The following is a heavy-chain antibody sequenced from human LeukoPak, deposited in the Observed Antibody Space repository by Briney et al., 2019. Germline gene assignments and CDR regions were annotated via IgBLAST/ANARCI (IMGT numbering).Heavy chain of an antibody. D-gene: IGHD3-22*01. CDR1: GFTFSSYA. CDR3: AKLTMIVAVMDAFDM. CDR2: ISYDGSNK. J-gene: IGHJ3*02. Sequence: GGSLRLSCAASGFTFSSYAMHWVRQAPGKGLEWVAVISYDGSNKYYADSVKGRFTISRDNSKNTLYLQMNSLRAEDTAVYYCAKLTMIVAVMDAFDMWGQGTMVTVSS. V-gene: IGHV3-30-3*02.